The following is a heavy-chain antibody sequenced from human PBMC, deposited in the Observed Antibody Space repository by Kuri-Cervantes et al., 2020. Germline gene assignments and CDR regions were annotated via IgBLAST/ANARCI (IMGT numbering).Heavy chain of an antibody. Sequence: GGSLRLSCAASGFTFSSYAMSWVRQAPGKGLEWFSAISGSGGSTYYADSVKGRFTISRDNSKNTLYLQMNSLRAEDTAVYYCARWATPRVVPAARGGVGFDPWGQGTLVTVSS. CDR3: ARWATPRVVPAARGGVGFDP. J-gene: IGHJ5*02. D-gene: IGHD2-2*01. V-gene: IGHV3-23*01. CDR2: ISGSGGST. CDR1: GFTFSSYA.